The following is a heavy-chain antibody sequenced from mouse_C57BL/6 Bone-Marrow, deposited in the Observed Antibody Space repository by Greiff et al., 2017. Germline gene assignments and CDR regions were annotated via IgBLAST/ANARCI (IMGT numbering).Heavy chain of an antibody. Sequence: EVQRVESGGGLVQPGGSLKLSCAASGFTFSDYYMYWVRQTPEKRLEWVAYISNGGGSTYYPDTVKGRFTISRDNAKNTLYLQMSRLKSEDTAMYYCARHMGYYFDYWGQGTTLTVSS. CDR3: ARHMGYYFDY. CDR2: ISNGGGST. V-gene: IGHV5-12*01. D-gene: IGHD1-1*02. CDR1: GFTFSDYY. J-gene: IGHJ2*01.